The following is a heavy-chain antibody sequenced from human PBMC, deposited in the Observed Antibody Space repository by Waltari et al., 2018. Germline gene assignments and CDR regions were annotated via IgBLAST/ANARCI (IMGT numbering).Heavy chain of an antibody. D-gene: IGHD6-25*01. CDR2: IYYNGST. CDR3: ARIAAFDY. Sequence: QLQLQESGPGLVKPSETLSLTCTVSGGPISSSSYYWGWIRQPPGKGLGWIGGIYYNGSTYYNPARRSRVTTSVDTSKNQFSLKRSSVTAADTAVYYCARIAAFDYWGQGTLVTVSS. CDR1: GGPISSSSYY. J-gene: IGHJ4*02. V-gene: IGHV4-39*07.